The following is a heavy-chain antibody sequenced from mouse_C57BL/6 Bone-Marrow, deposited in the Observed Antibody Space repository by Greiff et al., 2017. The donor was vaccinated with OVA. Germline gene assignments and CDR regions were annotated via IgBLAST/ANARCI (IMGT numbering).Heavy chain of an antibody. V-gene: IGHV1-76*01. CDR1: GYTFTDYY. CDR3: ARLFLDY. Sequence: VQLQQSGAELVRPGASVKLSCKASGYTFTDYYINWVKQRPGQGLEWIARIYPGSGNTYYNEKFKGKATLTAEKSSSTAYMQLSSLTSEDSAVYFCARLFLDYWGQGTTLTVSS. CDR2: IYPGSGNT. J-gene: IGHJ2*01.